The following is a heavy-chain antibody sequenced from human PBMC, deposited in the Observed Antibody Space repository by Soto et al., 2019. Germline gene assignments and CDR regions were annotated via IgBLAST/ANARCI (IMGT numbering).Heavy chain of an antibody. CDR2: IIPIFGTA. Sequence: QVQLVQSGAEVKKPGSSVKVSCKASGGTFSSYAISWVRQAPGQGLEWMGGIIPIFGTANYAQKFQGRVTXPPXXDXGTAYMELSSLRSEDTAVYYLASQGGSLYYYYGMHVWGQGTTVTVSS. J-gene: IGHJ6*02. CDR3: ASQGGSLYYYYGMHV. V-gene: IGHV1-69*05. D-gene: IGHD2-15*01. CDR1: GGTFSSYA.